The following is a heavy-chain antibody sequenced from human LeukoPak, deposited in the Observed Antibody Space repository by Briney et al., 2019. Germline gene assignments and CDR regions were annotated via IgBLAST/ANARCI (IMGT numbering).Heavy chain of an antibody. Sequence: ASVKVSRKASGYTFTSYYMHWVRQAPGQGLEWMGIINPSGGSTSYAQKFQGRVTMTRDVSTSTVYMEPSSLRSEDTAVYYCARSRYYYDSSGPEPPSDYWGQGTLVTVSS. V-gene: IGHV1-46*01. J-gene: IGHJ4*02. CDR1: GYTFTSYY. CDR3: ARSRYYYDSSGPEPPSDY. CDR2: INPSGGST. D-gene: IGHD3-22*01.